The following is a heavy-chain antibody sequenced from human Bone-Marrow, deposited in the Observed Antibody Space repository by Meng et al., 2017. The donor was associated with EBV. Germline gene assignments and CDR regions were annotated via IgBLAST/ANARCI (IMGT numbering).Heavy chain of an antibody. V-gene: IGHV6-1*01. Sequence: QVQLQQSGPGLVKPSXXLSLTCAISGDSFPSNISAWNWIRQSPSRGLEWLGRTYYRSKWYNDYAVSVKSRITINPDTSKNQFSLQLNSVTPEDTAVYYCARDTVLSSDYIWGSYRSNWFDPWGQGTLVTVSS. J-gene: IGHJ5*02. CDR1: GDSFPSNISA. CDR2: TYYRSKWYN. D-gene: IGHD3-16*02. CDR3: ARDTVLSSDYIWGSYRSNWFDP.